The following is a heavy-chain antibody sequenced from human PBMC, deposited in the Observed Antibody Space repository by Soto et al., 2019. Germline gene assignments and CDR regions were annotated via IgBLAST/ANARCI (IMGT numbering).Heavy chain of an antibody. CDR1: GGSISSGDYY. D-gene: IGHD3-10*01. Sequence: SETLSLTCTVSGGSISSGDYYWSWIRQPPGKGLEWIGYIYYSGSTYYNPSLKSRVTISVDTSKNQFSLKLSSVTAAATAVYYCARQLYYYGSGSYHPYFDYWGQGTLVTASS. V-gene: IGHV4-30-4*01. CDR3: ARQLYYYGSGSYHPYFDY. CDR2: IYYSGST. J-gene: IGHJ4*02.